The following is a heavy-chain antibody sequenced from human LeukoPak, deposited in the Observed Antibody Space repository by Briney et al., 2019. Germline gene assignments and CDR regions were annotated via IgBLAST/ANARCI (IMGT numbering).Heavy chain of an antibody. V-gene: IGHV1-18*01. J-gene: IGHJ6*02. D-gene: IGHD2-15*01. Sequence: ASVKVSCKASGYTFNTYGISWVRQAPGQGLEWMGWISAYNGDTEYAQKIQGRVTVTTDTSTSTAYMELRSLRSDDTAVYYCARQVLIAGGRYGTDVWGQGTTVTVSS. CDR1: GYTFNTYG. CDR2: ISAYNGDT. CDR3: ARQVLIAGGRYGTDV.